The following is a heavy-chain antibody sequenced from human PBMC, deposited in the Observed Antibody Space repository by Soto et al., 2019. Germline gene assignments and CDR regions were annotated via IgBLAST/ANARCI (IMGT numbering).Heavy chain of an antibody. CDR2: ISSSSSYI. V-gene: IGHV3-21*01. J-gene: IGHJ6*02. Sequence: PGGSLRLSCAASGFTFSSYSMNWVRQAPGKGLEWVSSISSSSSYIYYADSVKGRFTISRDNAKNSLYLQMNSLRAEDTAVYYCARDWIAVAEMDVWGQGTTVTVSS. D-gene: IGHD6-19*01. CDR3: ARDWIAVAEMDV. CDR1: GFTFSSYS.